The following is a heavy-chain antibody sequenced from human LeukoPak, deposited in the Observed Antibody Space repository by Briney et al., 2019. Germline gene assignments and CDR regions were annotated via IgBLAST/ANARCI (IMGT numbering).Heavy chain of an antibody. V-gene: IGHV3-48*03. D-gene: IGHD3-10*02. Sequence: PGGSLRLSCAASGFTFSSYEMNWVRQAPGKGLEWVSYISSSGSTIYYADSVKGRFTISRDNAKNSLYLQLNSLRAEDTAVYYCAELGITMIGGVWGKGTTVTISS. CDR3: AELGITMIGGV. CDR2: ISSSGSTI. J-gene: IGHJ6*04. CDR1: GFTFSSYE.